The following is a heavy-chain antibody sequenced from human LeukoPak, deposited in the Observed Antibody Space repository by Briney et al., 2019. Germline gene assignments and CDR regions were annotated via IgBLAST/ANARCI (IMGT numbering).Heavy chain of an antibody. J-gene: IGHJ3*02. CDR1: GFTFSSYG. CDR2: IHHDGSNK. V-gene: IGHV3-30*02. CDR3: AREDSWDAFDI. Sequence: GGSLRLSCAASGFTFSSYGMHWVRQAPGKGLDWVAFIHHDGSNKYYADSVKGRFTISRDNAKNSLYLQMNSLRAEDTAVYYCAREDSWDAFDIWGQGTMVTVSS.